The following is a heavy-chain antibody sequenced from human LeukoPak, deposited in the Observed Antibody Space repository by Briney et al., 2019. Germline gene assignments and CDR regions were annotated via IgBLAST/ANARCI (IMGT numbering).Heavy chain of an antibody. CDR3: ATDGAVAGTAYPEY. CDR2: INPNSGGT. V-gene: IGHV1-2*02. D-gene: IGHD6-19*01. Sequence: AASVKVSCKASGYSFTGYYMHWVRQAPGQGLEWMGWINPNSGGTKYAQKFQGRVTITRDTSISTAYMELSSLTSDDTALYYCATDGAVAGTAYPEYWGQGTLVTISS. J-gene: IGHJ4*02. CDR1: GYSFTGYY.